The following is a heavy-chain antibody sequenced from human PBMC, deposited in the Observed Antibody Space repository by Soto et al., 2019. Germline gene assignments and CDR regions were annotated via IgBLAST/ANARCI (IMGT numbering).Heavy chain of an antibody. CDR3: ARSAITLFGVVSIPPHYYSEMDV. V-gene: IGHV1-69*01. CDR2: IIPIFGIG. Sequence: QVQLVQSGAEVKKPGSSVKVSCKASGGTFNRYAISWVRQAPGQGLEWMGGIIPIFGIGNDAQRFQGRVTITAYESTGTAYLELSRLRSEDTGVYYCARSAITLFGVVSIPPHYYSEMDVWGQGTTVTVSS. D-gene: IGHD3-3*01. CDR1: GGTFNRYA. J-gene: IGHJ6*02.